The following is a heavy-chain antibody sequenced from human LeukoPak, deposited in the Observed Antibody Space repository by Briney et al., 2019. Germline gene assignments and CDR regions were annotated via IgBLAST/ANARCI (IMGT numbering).Heavy chain of an antibody. Sequence: KPSETLSLTCAVYGGSFSGYYWSWIRQPPGKGLEWIGEINHSGSTNYNPSLKSLVTISVDTSKNQFSLKLSSVTAADTAVYYCARLIAYDFWGQGTMVTVSS. J-gene: IGHJ3*01. D-gene: IGHD3-16*01. CDR3: ARLIAYDF. CDR1: GGSFSGYY. CDR2: INHSGST. V-gene: IGHV4-34*01.